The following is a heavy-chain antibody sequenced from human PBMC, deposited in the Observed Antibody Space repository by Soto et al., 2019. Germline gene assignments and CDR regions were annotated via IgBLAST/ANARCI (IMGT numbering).Heavy chain of an antibody. J-gene: IGHJ4*02. Sequence: PGGSMKLSCAPSGFTFKNYAMAWVRQAPGKGLEWISDISASGGGTYYADSVKGRFTISRDNSKNTLYLQMNSLRAEDTAVYYCAKDYPAYCSGGSCYSLLDYWGQGTLVTVSS. D-gene: IGHD2-15*01. V-gene: IGHV3-23*01. CDR1: GFTFKNYA. CDR2: ISASGGGT. CDR3: AKDYPAYCSGGSCYSLLDY.